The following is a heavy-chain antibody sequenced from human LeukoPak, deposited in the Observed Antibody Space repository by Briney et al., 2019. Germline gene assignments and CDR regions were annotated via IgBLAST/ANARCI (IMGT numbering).Heavy chain of an antibody. D-gene: IGHD7-27*01. V-gene: IGHV3-20*04. CDR1: GLTFDDYA. CDR2: INWNGGST. Sequence: GGSLRLSCAASGLTFDDYAMSWVRQAPGEGLEWVSAINWNGGSTGYADSVKGRFTISRDNAKNSLYLQMNSLRAEDTALYYCARSSASTGDRGAFDIWGQGTMVTVSS. CDR3: ARSSASTGDRGAFDI. J-gene: IGHJ3*02.